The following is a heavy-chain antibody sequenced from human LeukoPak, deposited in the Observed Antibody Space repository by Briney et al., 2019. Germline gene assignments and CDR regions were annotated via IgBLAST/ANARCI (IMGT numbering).Heavy chain of an antibody. CDR3: ARVGNSYDQDYYYYGMDV. D-gene: IGHD3-22*01. CDR1: GFTFSSYA. Sequence: GGSLRLSCAASGFTFSSYAMHWVRQAPGKGLEWVEVISYDGSNKYYADSVKGRFTISRDSSKNTLYLQMNSLRAEDTAVYYCARVGNSYDQDYYYYGMDVWGQGTTVTVSS. J-gene: IGHJ6*02. V-gene: IGHV3-30-3*01. CDR2: ISYDGSNK.